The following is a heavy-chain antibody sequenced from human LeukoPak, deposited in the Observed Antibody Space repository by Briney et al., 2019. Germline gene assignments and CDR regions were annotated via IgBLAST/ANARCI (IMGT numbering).Heavy chain of an antibody. CDR3: ARDSSSFPNYFDY. CDR2: IYSDGTT. V-gene: IGHV3-53*01. J-gene: IGHJ4*02. Sequence: GGSLRLSCAASGFTFSTYSMNWVRQAPGKGLEWVSLIYSDGTTFYADSVKGRFAISTDNSKNTLYLQMSSLRAEDTAVYYCARDSSSFPNYFDYWGQGTLITVSS. D-gene: IGHD3-3*02. CDR1: GFTFSTYS.